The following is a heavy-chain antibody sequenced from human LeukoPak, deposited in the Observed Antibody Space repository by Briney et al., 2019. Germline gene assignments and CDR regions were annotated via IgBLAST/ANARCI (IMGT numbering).Heavy chain of an antibody. CDR3: ARHGAADYFDY. CDR1: GGSFSGYY. CDR2: INHSGST. D-gene: IGHD2-8*01. V-gene: IGHV4-34*01. J-gene: IGHJ4*02. Sequence: SETLSLTCAVYGGSFSGYYWSWIRQPPGKGLEWIGEINHSGSTNYNPSLKSRVTISVDTSKNQFSLKLSSVTAADTAVYYCARHGAADYFDYWGQGTLVTVSS.